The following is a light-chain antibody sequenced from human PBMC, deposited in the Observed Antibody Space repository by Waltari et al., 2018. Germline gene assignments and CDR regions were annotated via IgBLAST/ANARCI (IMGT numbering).Light chain of an antibody. J-gene: IGLJ2*01. Sequence: SFVLTQPPSMSVAPGKTARIPCGGTNIGSETVHWYQQKPGQAPVLVIHDDTDRPSGIPERCAGSNSGNTATLTISRVEAGDEADYYCQVWDSSSDHVIFGGGTMLTVL. CDR3: QVWDSSSDHVI. CDR2: DDT. CDR1: NIGSET. V-gene: IGLV3-21*03.